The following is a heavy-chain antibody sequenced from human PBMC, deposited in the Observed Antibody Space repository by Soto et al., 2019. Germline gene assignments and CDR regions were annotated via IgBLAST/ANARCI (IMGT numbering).Heavy chain of an antibody. V-gene: IGHV4-34*01. CDR1: GGSFSGYY. J-gene: IGHJ4*02. D-gene: IGHD2-15*01. CDR2: INHSGST. Sequence: PSETLSLTCAVYGGSFSGYYWSWILQPPGKGLEWIGEINHSGSTNYNPSLKSRVTISVDTSKNQFSLKLSSVTAADTAVYYCARGPFCSGGSCHYSPVDYWGQGTLVTVSS. CDR3: ARGPFCSGGSCHYSPVDY.